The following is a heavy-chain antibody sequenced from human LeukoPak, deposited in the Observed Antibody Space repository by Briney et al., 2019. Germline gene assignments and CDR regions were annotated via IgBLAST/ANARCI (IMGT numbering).Heavy chain of an antibody. CDR1: GGTFSSYA. D-gene: IGHD5-18*01. V-gene: IGHV1-69*06. Sequence: GASVKVSCKASGGTFSSYAISWVRQAPGQGLEWMGGIIPIFGTANYAQKFQGRVTITADKSTSTAYMELSSLRSEDTAVYYCASRQSAKMVTHAFDIWGQGTMVTVSS. J-gene: IGHJ3*02. CDR3: ASRQSAKMVTHAFDI. CDR2: IIPIFGTA.